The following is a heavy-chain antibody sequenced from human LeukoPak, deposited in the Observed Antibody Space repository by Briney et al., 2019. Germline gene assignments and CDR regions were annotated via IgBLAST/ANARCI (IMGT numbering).Heavy chain of an antibody. J-gene: IGHJ4*02. V-gene: IGHV3-30-3*01. CDR3: ARDPRYYYDSSGYDFYFDY. D-gene: IGHD3-22*01. CDR1: GCTFSSYA. Sequence: GRSLRLSCAASGCTFSSYAMHWVRQAPGKGLEWVAVISYDGSNKYYADSVKGRFTISRDNSRNTLYLQMNSLRAEDTAVYYCARDPRYYYDSSGYDFYFDYWGQGTLVTVSS. CDR2: ISYDGSNK.